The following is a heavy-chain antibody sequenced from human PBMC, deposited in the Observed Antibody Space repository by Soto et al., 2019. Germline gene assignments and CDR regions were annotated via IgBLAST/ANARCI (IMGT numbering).Heavy chain of an antibody. CDR1: GGSISSGGYY. J-gene: IGHJ4*02. D-gene: IGHD1-26*01. Sequence: ASETLSLTCTVSGGSISSGGYYWSWIRQHPGKGLEWIGYIYYSGSTYYNPSLKSRVTISVDTSKNQFSLKLSSVTAADTAVYYCARAAGIVGATEFDYWGQGTLVTVSS. V-gene: IGHV4-31*03. CDR2: IYYSGST. CDR3: ARAAGIVGATEFDY.